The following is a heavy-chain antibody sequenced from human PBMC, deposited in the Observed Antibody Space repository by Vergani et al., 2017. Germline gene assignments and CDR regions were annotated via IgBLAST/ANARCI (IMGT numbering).Heavy chain of an antibody. J-gene: IGHJ6*04. D-gene: IGHD3-10*01. CDR1: GGSFSGYY. V-gene: IGHV4-34*01. CDR2: INHSGST. Sequence: QVQLQQWGAGLLKPSETLSLTCAVYGGSFSGYYWSWFRQPPGKGLEWIGEINHSGSTNYNPSLKSRVTISVDTSKNQFSLKLSSVTAADTAVYYCARPAKYYYGSGSYYNVGPLDVWGKGTTVTVSS. CDR3: ARPAKYYYGSGSYYNVGPLDV.